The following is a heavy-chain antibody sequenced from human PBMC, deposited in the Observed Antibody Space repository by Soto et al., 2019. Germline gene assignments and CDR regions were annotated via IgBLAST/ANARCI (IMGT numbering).Heavy chain of an antibody. CDR3: ATAPSRWGYCSSTSCSDAEYFQH. V-gene: IGHV3-23*01. Sequence: PGGSLRLSCAASGFTFSSYAMSWVRQAPGKGLEWVSAISGSGGSTYYADSVKGRFTISRDNSKNTLYLQMNSLRAEDTAVYYCATAPSRWGYCSSTSCSDAEYFQHWGQGTLVTVSS. CDR1: GFTFSSYA. D-gene: IGHD2-2*01. J-gene: IGHJ1*01. CDR2: ISGSGGST.